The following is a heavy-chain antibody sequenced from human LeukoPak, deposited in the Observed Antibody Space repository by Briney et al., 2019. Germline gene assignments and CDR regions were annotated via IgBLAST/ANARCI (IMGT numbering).Heavy chain of an antibody. V-gene: IGHV1-8*02. D-gene: IGHD1-26*01. CDR1: GYTFTSYD. J-gene: IGHJ4*02. CDR2: MNPNSGNT. Sequence: ASVKVSCKASGYTFTSYDINWVRQATGQGLEWMGWMNPNSGNTGYAQKFQGRVTMTWNTSISTAHMELSSLRSEAAAVYYCARAPPWSGSFYCFDYWGQGTLVTVSS. CDR3: ARAPPWSGSFYCFDY.